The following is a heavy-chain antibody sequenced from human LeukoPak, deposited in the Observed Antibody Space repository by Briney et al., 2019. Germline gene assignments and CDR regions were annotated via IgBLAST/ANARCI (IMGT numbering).Heavy chain of an antibody. V-gene: IGHV1-24*01. CDR2: FDPEDGET. CDR1: GYTFTSYG. Sequence: AASVTVSCKASGYTFTSYGISWVRQAPGQGLEWMGGFDPEDGETIYAQKFQGRVTMTEDTSTDTAYMELSSLRSEDTAVYYCATGMDIVATTGRYWGQGTLVTVSS. J-gene: IGHJ4*02. CDR3: ATGMDIVATTGRY. D-gene: IGHD5-12*01.